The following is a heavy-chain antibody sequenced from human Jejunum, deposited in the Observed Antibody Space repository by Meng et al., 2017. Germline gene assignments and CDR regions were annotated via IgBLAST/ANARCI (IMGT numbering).Heavy chain of an antibody. J-gene: IGHJ5*02. Sequence: QGQLQQYGSGMVKPWHTLSLTCAIAGASVSSNSVAWNWSRQSPSRGLEWLGRTYYRSKWYSDYAVSVKSRITINTDTSKNQLSLQLNSVTPEDTAVYYCARDESRLLRSWGQGTLVTVSS. CDR3: ARDESRLLRS. CDR2: TYYRSKWYS. D-gene: IGHD3-22*01. V-gene: IGHV6-1*01. CDR1: GASVSSNSVA.